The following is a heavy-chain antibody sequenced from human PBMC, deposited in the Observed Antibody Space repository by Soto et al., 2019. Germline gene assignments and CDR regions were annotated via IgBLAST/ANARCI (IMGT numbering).Heavy chain of an antibody. CDR2: ISGSGGST. J-gene: IGHJ5*02. CDR3: GKGLGWKAVGAGRGWWFDP. D-gene: IGHD1-26*01. Sequence: EVQLVESGGGLVKPGGSLRLSCAASGFTFSSYSMNWVRQAPGKGLEWVSAISGSGGSTYYADSVKGRFTISRDNFKNTLYLQMNSLGAEDTAVEYWGKGLGWKAVGAGRGWWFDPWGQGTLVTVSS. CDR1: GFTFSSYS. V-gene: IGHV3-23*04.